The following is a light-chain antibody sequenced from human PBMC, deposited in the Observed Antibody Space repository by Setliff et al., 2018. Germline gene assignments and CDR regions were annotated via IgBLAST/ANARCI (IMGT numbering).Light chain of an antibody. J-gene: IGLJ1*01. CDR3: GSYTNTFGYV. Sequence: QSALTQPASVSGSPGHSVIISCIGAGHDIDVFDSVSWFQQHPGKVPKLIIFDVNNRPSGISDRFSGSKSGTTASLTISGLQSADEADYFCGSYTNTFGYVFGSGTKVTVL. V-gene: IGLV2-14*03. CDR1: GHDIDVFDS. CDR2: DVN.